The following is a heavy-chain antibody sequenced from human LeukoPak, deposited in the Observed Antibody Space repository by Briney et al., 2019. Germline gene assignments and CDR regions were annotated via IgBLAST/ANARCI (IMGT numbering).Heavy chain of an antibody. V-gene: IGHV3-7*01. CDR1: GFTFSSYW. CDR3: ARAISDYLYYYGMDV. J-gene: IGHJ6*02. D-gene: IGHD6-25*01. Sequence: PGGSLRLSCAASGFTFSSYWMSWVRQAPGKGLEWVANIKQDGSEKYYVDSVKGRFTISRDNAKNSLYLQMNSLRAEDTAVYYCARAISDYLYYYGMDVWGQGTTVTVSS. CDR2: IKQDGSEK.